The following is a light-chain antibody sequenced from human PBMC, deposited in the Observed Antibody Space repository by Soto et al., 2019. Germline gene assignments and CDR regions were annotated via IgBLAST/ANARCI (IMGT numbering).Light chain of an antibody. J-gene: IGLJ1*01. CDR3: TSYSSSDIFYV. Sequence: QSALTQPDSVSGSPGQSITIYCTGTSXDIGGYYYVSWYQHHPGKAPKLLIYQVTNRPSGVSNRFSGSKSGNTASLTISGLQADDEADYYCTSYSSSDIFYVFGTGTKVTVL. V-gene: IGLV2-14*01. CDR2: QVT. CDR1: SXDIGGYYY.